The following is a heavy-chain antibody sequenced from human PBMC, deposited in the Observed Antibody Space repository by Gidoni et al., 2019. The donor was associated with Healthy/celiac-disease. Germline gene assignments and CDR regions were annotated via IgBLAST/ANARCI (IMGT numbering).Heavy chain of an antibody. V-gene: IGHV3-21*01. CDR1: GFTFSSYS. CDR2: ISSSSSYI. J-gene: IGHJ4*02. CDR3: ARDVPYDY. Sequence: EVQLVESGGGLVKPGGSLRLSCAASGFTFSSYSMNWVRQAPGKGLEWVSSISSSSSYIYYADSSKVRFTISIDNAKNSLYLQLNSLRAEDTAVYYCARDVPYDYWGQGTLVTVSS.